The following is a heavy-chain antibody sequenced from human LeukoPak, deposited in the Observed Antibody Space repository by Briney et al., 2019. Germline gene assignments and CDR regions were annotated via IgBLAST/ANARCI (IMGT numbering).Heavy chain of an antibody. V-gene: IGHV3-33*01. Sequence: GGSLRLSCVASGFTFCSFGMHWVGQAPGKGLEWVGDIWFDGKNEHFAGSVKGRFTISRDNSKNTMYLQINSLRAEDTAVYYCATRYFDLWGRGTRVTVSS. CDR1: GFTFCSFG. CDR2: IWFDGKNE. CDR3: ATRYFDL. J-gene: IGHJ2*01.